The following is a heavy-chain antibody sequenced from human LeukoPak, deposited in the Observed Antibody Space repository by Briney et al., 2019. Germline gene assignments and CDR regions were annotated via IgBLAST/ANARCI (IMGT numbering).Heavy chain of an antibody. CDR1: GFAVSNTY. CDR3: ARDGVAAAGTLSLYYYYYMDV. V-gene: IGHV3-11*04. D-gene: IGHD6-13*01. Sequence: GGSLRLSCAASGFAVSNTYMSWVRQAPGKGLEWVSYISSSGSTIYYADSVKGRFTISRDNAKNSLYLQMNSLRAEDTAVYYCARDGVAAAGTLSLYYYYYMDVWGKGTTVTVSS. CDR2: ISSSGSTI. J-gene: IGHJ6*03.